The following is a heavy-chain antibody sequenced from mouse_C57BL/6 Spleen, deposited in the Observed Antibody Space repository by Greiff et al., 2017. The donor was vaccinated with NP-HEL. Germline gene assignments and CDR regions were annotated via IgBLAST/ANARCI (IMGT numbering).Heavy chain of an antibody. CDR2: INHGSGGT. J-gene: IGHJ3*01. D-gene: IGHD2-3*01. Sequence: LQQSGAELVRPGTSVKVSCKASGYAFTNYLIEWVKQRPGQGLEWIGVINHGSGGTNYNEKFKGKATLTADKSSSTAYMQLSSLTSEDAAVYFWARASGYYVGWFAYWGQGTLVTVSA. CDR1: GYAFTNYL. CDR3: ARASGYYVGWFAY. V-gene: IGHV1-54*01.